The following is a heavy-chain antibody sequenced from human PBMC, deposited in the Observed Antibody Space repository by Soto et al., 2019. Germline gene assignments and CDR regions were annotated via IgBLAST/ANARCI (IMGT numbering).Heavy chain of an antibody. D-gene: IGHD3-9*01. CDR2: IYHRGTT. V-gene: IGHV4-38-2*01. Sequence: SETLSLTCAVSGDSISSGSYWSWIRQPPGKGLEWVGSIYHRGTTYYNPSLKSRVTISVDTSKNQFSLNLSSVTAADTAVYYCGRLPLTGYWTVDFWGQGALVTVSS. CDR1: GDSISSGSY. J-gene: IGHJ4*02. CDR3: GRLPLTGYWTVDF.